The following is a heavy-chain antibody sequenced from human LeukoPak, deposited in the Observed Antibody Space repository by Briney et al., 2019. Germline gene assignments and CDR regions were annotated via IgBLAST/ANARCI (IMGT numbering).Heavy chain of an antibody. CDR1: GWAFSGYY. J-gene: IGHJ4*02. Sequence: SESLSLTCGVYGWAFSGYYWSWIRQPPGKGLEWIGEINHSGSTNYNPSLKSRVTISVDTSKNQFSLKLSSVTAADTAVYYCARATGYSGHDIDYWGQGTLVTVSS. CDR3: ARATGYSGHDIDY. V-gene: IGHV4-34*01. CDR2: INHSGST. D-gene: IGHD5-12*01.